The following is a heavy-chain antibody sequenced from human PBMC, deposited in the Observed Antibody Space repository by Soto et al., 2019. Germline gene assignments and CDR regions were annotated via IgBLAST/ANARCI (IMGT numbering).Heavy chain of an antibody. V-gene: IGHV4-59*01. CDR2: IYYSGST. D-gene: IGHD3-22*01. Sequence: SETLSLTCTASGGSISSYYWSWIRQPPGKGLEWIGYIYYSGSTNYNPSLKSRVTISVDTSKNQFSLKLSSVTAADTAVYYCARSGYYDSSGYWFWGQGTLVTVSS. CDR3: ARSGYYDSSGYWF. J-gene: IGHJ4*02. CDR1: GGSISSYY.